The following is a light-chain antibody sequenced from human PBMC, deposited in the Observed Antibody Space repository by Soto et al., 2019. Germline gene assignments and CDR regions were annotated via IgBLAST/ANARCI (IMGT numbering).Light chain of an antibody. Sequence: QSALTQPASVSGSPGQSITISCTGTSSDIGAYNYVSWYQQHPGQAPKLMIYEVSNRPSGVSNRFSASKSDNTASLTISGLRAEDEADYHCSSFTTRSTGVFGGGTKLTVL. V-gene: IGLV2-14*01. CDR2: EVS. J-gene: IGLJ3*02. CDR1: SSDIGAYNY. CDR3: SSFTTRSTGV.